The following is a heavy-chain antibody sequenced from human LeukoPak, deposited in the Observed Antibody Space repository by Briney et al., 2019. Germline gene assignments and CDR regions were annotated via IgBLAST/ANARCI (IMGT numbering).Heavy chain of an antibody. V-gene: IGHV3-23*01. D-gene: IGHD6-13*01. J-gene: IGHJ5*02. Sequence: SGGSLRLSCAASGFTFSSYAMSWVRQAPGKGLEWVSAISAGGGGTYYAASVKGRFSISRDNSKNTLYLQMNSLRAEDTAVFYCAKGGYSGTWYNCFDPWGQGTLVTVSS. CDR1: GFTFSSYA. CDR3: AKGGYSGTWYNCFDP. CDR2: ISAGGGGT.